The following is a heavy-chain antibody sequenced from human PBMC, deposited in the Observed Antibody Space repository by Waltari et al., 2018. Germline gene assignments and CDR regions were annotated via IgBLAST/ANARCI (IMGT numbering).Heavy chain of an antibody. J-gene: IGHJ4*02. CDR2: INQDGRDR. CDR1: GFTFGGFW. Sequence: EVRLVESGGGLALPGDSLRLSCAAAGFTFGGFWLTWVRQAPGKGLEGVARINQDGRDRSYVDSVKSRFTISRDSTKNSLFREMNGLTAGDTAVYYCARQYCGGDCYWDYFEYWGQGTLVTVSS. V-gene: IGHV3-7*01. CDR3: ARQYCGGDCYWDYFEY. D-gene: IGHD2-21*02.